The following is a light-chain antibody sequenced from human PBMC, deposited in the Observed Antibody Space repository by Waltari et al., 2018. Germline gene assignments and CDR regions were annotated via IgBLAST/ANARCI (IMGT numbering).Light chain of an antibody. CDR3: QHRSSWPLT. CDR2: AAS. V-gene: IGKV3-11*01. Sequence: DIMLTQSPATLSLSPGERATLSCRACQSVSNYLAWYQQKPGQAPRLLIYAASNRATGIPARFSGSGSGTDFTLTIRCLEPEDFAVYYCQHRSSWPLTFGGGAKVEIK. J-gene: IGKJ4*01. CDR1: QSVSNY.